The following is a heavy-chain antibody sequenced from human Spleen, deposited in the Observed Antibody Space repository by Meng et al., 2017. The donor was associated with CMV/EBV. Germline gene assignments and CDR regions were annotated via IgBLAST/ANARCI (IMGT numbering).Heavy chain of an antibody. D-gene: IGHD6-13*01. J-gene: IGHJ4*02. CDR2: IYPGDSDT. CDR3: ARYGRLRGAGLRYFDY. Sequence: GESLKISCKGSGDSFTNYWIAWVRQMAGKGLEWMGIIYPGDSDTRYSPSFQGQVTISADKSITTAFLRWTSLKASDTAMYYCARYGRLRGAGLRYFDYWGQGTPVTVSS. V-gene: IGHV5-51*01. CDR1: GDSFTNYW.